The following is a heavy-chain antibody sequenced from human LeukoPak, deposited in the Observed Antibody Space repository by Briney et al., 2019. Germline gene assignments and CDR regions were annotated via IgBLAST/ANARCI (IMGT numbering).Heavy chain of an antibody. D-gene: IGHD3-10*01. V-gene: IGHV3-48*03. CDR3: ANNALMVRGVIPLFDY. CDR1: GFTFSSYE. J-gene: IGHJ4*02. CDR2: ISSSGSTI. Sequence: GGSLRLSCAASGFTFSSYEMNWVRQAPGKGLEWVSYISSSGSTIYYADSVKGRFTISRDNSKNTLYLQMNSLRAEDTAVYYCANNALMVRGVIPLFDYWGQGTLVTVSS.